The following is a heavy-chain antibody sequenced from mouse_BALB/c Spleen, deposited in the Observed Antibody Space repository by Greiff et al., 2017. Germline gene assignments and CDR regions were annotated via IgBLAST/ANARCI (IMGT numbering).Heavy chain of an antibody. CDR2: INPDSSTI. Sequence: EVKVEESGGGLVQPGGSLKLSCAASGFDFSRYWMSWVRQAPGKGLEWIGEINPDSSTINYTPSLKDKFIISRDNAKNTLYLQMSKVRSEDTALYYCAREDYYGSSYEGFAYWGQGTLVTVSA. CDR3: AREDYYGSSYEGFAY. D-gene: IGHD1-1*01. CDR1: GFDFSRYW. J-gene: IGHJ3*01. V-gene: IGHV4-1*02.